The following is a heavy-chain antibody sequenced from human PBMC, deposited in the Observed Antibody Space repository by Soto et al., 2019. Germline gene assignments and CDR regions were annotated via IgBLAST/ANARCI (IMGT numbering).Heavy chain of an antibody. CDR3: AREVYVWGSYRYARDAFDI. CDR1: GGSISDYY. V-gene: IGHV4-34*01. Sequence: QVQLQQWGAGLLKPSETLSLTCAVYGGSISDYYWSWIRQPPGRGLEWIGEIDQSGTTNYNPSLKSRATISVDTSKKHFSLKLRSVTATDTAAYYCAREVYVWGSYRYARDAFDIWGRGTMVTVSS. J-gene: IGHJ3*02. D-gene: IGHD3-16*02. CDR2: IDQSGTT.